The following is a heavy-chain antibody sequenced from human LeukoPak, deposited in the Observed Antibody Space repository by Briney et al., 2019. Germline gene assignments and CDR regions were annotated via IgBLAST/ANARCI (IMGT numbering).Heavy chain of an antibody. J-gene: IGHJ6*03. CDR2: INPNSGGT. D-gene: IGHD2-15*01. V-gene: IGHV1-2*02. CDR3: ASVCSGGSCYSDYYYMDV. Sequence: ASVKVSCKASGYTFTGYYMHWVRQAPGQGLEWMGWINPNSGGTNYAQKFQGRGTMTRDTSISTAYMELSRLRSDDTAVYYCASVCSGGSCYSDYYYMDVWGKGTTVTVSS. CDR1: GYTFTGYY.